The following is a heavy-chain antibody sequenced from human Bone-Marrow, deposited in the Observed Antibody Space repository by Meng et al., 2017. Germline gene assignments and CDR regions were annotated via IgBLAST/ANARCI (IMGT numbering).Heavy chain of an antibody. J-gene: IGHJ4*02. CDR1: GFSLSTSGVG. D-gene: IGHD5-24*01. V-gene: IGHV2-5*01. CDR2: IYWNHDS. Sequence: SGPTLVKPTQTLTLTCTFSGFSLSTSGVGVGWIRQPPGRALEWLAVIYWNHDSRYSPSLRSRLTITKDTSKNQVVLTMTNMDPVDTATFYCAQISAGVDRDCGYFDSWGQGTLVTVSS. CDR3: AQISAGVDRDCGYFDS.